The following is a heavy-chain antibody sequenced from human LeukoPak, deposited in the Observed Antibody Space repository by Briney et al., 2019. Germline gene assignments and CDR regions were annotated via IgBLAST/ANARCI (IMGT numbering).Heavy chain of an antibody. D-gene: IGHD2-2*01. J-gene: IGHJ6*02. Sequence: ASVKVSCKASGYTFTGYYIHWVRQAPGQGLEWMGWINPNSGGTNYAQKFQGRVTMTRDTSISTAYMELSRLRSDDTAVYYCARNRMDCSSTSCYPYGMDVWGQGTTVTVSS. CDR3: ARNRMDCSSTSCYPYGMDV. V-gene: IGHV1-2*02. CDR2: INPNSGGT. CDR1: GYTFTGYY.